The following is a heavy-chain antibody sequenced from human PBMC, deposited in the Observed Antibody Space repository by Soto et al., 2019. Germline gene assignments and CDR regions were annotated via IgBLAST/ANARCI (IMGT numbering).Heavy chain of an antibody. CDR3: GRGERENYLYAMAA. Sequence: QVQLVQSGAEVKMPGSSVRVSCKASGGSFSKYGISWVRQAPGQGLEWMGGIIPMFGIGNYAEKILGRVTITADESTSTRHMEPSSPRSEDTAGDGAGRGERENYLYAMAAGGKGTTV. CDR1: GGSFSKYG. J-gene: IGHJ6*04. CDR2: IIPMFGIG. V-gene: IGHV1-69*01. D-gene: IGHD3-10*01.